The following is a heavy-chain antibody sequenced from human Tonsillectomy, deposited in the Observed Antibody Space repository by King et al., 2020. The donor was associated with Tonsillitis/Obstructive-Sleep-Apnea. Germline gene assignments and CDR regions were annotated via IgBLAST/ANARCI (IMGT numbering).Heavy chain of an antibody. CDR2: ISGSNGGT. D-gene: IGHD6-19*01. Sequence: EVQLVESGGGLVQPGGSLRLSWVASGFTFSTYAMTWVRQAPGKGPEWVSGISGSNGGTYYADSVKGRFTISRDNSKNTLYLQMNSLRADDTALYYCAKDFAAVTGDPGSWGQGTLVTVSS. J-gene: IGHJ5*02. CDR3: AKDFAAVTGDPGS. CDR1: GFTFSTYA. V-gene: IGHV3-23*04.